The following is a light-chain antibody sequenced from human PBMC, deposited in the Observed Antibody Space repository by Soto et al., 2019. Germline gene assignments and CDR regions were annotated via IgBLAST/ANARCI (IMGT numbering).Light chain of an antibody. CDR1: QSISSY. Sequence: DIQMTQSPSSLSASVGDRVTITCRASQSISSYLNWYQQKPGKAPKLPIYAASSLQSGVPSRFSGSGSGTEFTLTISSLQPDDFATYYCQQYNTYSRTFGQGTKVDIK. CDR3: QQYNTYSRT. CDR2: AAS. V-gene: IGKV1-5*01. J-gene: IGKJ1*01.